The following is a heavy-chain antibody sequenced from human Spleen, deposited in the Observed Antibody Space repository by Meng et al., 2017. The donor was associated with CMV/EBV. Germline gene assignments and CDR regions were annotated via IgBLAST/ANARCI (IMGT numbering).Heavy chain of an antibody. CDR2: INSDGSST. V-gene: IGHV3-74*01. Sequence: GESLKISCAASGFTFSSYWMHWVRQAPGKGLVWVSRINSDGSSTSYADSVKGRFTISRDNAKNSLYLQMNSLRAEDTAVYYCARHFSSAGGYWGQGTLVTVSS. CDR1: GFTFSSYW. J-gene: IGHJ4*02. CDR3: ARHFSSAGGY. D-gene: IGHD6-19*01.